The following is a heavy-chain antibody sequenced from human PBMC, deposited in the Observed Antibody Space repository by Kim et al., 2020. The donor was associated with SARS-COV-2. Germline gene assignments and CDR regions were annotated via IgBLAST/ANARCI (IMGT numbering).Heavy chain of an antibody. Sequence: GGSLRLSCAASGFTFSNAWMSWVRQAPGKGLEWVGRIKSKTDGGTTDYAAPVKGRFTISRDDSKNTLYLQMNSLKTEDTAVYYCTTDPNYYGSMDVWGQGTTVTVSS. V-gene: IGHV3-15*01. CDR2: IKSKTDGGTT. CDR3: TTDPNYYGSMDV. CDR1: GFTFSNAW. J-gene: IGHJ6*02. D-gene: IGHD3-10*01.